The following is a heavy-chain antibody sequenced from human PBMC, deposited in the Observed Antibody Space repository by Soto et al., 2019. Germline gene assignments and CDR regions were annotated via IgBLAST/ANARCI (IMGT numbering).Heavy chain of an antibody. D-gene: IGHD2-15*01. V-gene: IGHV1-2*04. CDR3: ARDQGYCSGGSCAPASAFDI. J-gene: IGHJ3*02. CDR1: GDTFTGYY. CDR2: INPNSGGT. Sequence: ASVKVSCKASGDTFTGYYMHWVRQAPGQGLEWMGWINPNSGGTNYAQKFQGWVTMTRDTSISTAYMELSRLRSDDTAVYYCARDQGYCSGGSCAPASAFDIWGQGTMVTVSS.